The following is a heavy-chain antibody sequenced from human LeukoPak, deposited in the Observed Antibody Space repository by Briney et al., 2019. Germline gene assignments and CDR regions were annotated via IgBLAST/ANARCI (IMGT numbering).Heavy chain of an antibody. D-gene: IGHD3-3*01. CDR3: ARACNFCFTSADY. CDR1: GFSFSGYS. J-gene: IGHJ4*02. V-gene: IGHV3-48*01. CDR2: ISRFSTTI. Sequence: PGGSLRLSCAASGFSFSGYSMAWVRQAPGKGLEWVSYISRFSTTIHYADSVKGRFTISRDNVNNSLFLQMNSLRAEDTAVYYCARACNFCFTSADYWGQGSLVTVSS.